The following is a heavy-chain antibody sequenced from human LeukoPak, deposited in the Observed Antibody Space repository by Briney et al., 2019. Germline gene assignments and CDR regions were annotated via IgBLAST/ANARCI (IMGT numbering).Heavy chain of an antibody. D-gene: IGHD6-19*01. Sequence: GGSLRLSCAGSGFTFSRHNMDWFRQAPGKGLERVSSISSRSSYIFYADSVKGRFTISRDNAKNSLYLQMNSLEAEDTAVYYCARDAQWLVPEGYYYYMDVWGQRDHGHRLL. CDR1: GFTFSRHN. CDR2: ISSRSSYI. J-gene: IGHJ6*03. CDR3: ARDAQWLVPEGYYYYMDV. V-gene: IGHV3-21*01.